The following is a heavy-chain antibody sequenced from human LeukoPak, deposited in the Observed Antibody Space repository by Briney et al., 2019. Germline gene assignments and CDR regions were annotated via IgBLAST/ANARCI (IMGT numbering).Heavy chain of an antibody. V-gene: IGHV3-23*01. CDR3: AKDRGEKQWLAHYFDY. Sequence: PGGSLRLSCAASGFTFSSYAMSWVRQAPGKGLEWVSAISGSGGSTYYADSVKGRFTISRDNSKSTLYLQMNSLRAEDTAVYYCAKDRGEKQWLAHYFDYWGQGTLVTVSS. J-gene: IGHJ4*02. D-gene: IGHD6-19*01. CDR2: ISGSGGST. CDR1: GFTFSSYA.